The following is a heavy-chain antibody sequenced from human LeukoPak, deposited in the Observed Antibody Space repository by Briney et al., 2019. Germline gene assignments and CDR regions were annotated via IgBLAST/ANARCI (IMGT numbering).Heavy chain of an antibody. CDR3: ARGIGSGYFDYFDY. CDR2: IKQDGSEK. V-gene: IGHV3-7*04. Sequence: GGSLRLSCAASGFTFSNAWMSWVRQAPGKGLEWVANIKQDGSEKYYVDSVKGRFTISRDNAKNSLYLQMNSLRAEDTAVYYCARGIGSGYFDYFDYWGQGTLVTVSS. D-gene: IGHD3-22*01. CDR1: GFTFSNAW. J-gene: IGHJ4*02.